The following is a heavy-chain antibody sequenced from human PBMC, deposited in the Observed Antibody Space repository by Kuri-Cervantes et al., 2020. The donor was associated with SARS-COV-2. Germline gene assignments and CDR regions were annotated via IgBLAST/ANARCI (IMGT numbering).Heavy chain of an antibody. CDR1: GGSISSGDYY. J-gene: IGHJ4*02. D-gene: IGHD6-13*01. CDR2: IYYSGST. V-gene: IGHV4-30-4*08. Sequence: SETLSLTCTVSGGSISSGDYYWSWIRQPPGKGLEWIGYIYYSGSTYYNPSLKSRVTISVDTSKNQFSLKLSSGTAADTAVYYCARAPQYSSRFDYWGQGTLVTVSS. CDR3: ARAPQYSSRFDY.